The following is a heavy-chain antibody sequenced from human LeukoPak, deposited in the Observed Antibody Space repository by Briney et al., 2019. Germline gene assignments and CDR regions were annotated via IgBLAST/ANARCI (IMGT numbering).Heavy chain of an antibody. CDR2: IYPGDSDT. CDR3: ARQLGYCSSTSCYTRFDP. CDR1: GDSFTSYW. V-gene: IGHV5-51*01. Sequence: GESLKISCKGSGDSFTSYWIVWGRQMPGKGLEWMGIIYPGDSDTRYSPSFQGQVTISADKSISTAYLQWSGLKASDTAMYYCARQLGYCSSTSCYTRFDPWGQGTLVTVSS. J-gene: IGHJ5*02. D-gene: IGHD2-2*02.